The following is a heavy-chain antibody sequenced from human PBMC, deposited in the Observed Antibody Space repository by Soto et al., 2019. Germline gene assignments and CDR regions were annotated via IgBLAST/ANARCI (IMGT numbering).Heavy chain of an antibody. CDR1: GFSLSTSGMC. J-gene: IGHJ6*02. CDR3: ARIRGGYDIYYYGMDV. D-gene: IGHD5-12*01. CDR2: IDWDDDK. V-gene: IGHV2-70*11. Sequence: SGPTLVNPTQTLALTCTFSGFSLSTSGMCVSWIRQPPGKALEWLARIDWDDDKYYSTSLKTRLTISKDTSKNQVVLTMTNMDPVDTATYYCARIRGGYDIYYYGMDVWGQGTTVTVSS.